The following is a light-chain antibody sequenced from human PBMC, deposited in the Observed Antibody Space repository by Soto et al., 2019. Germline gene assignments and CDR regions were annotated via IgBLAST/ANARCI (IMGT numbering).Light chain of an antibody. CDR1: QSVSSNY. CDR3: QQYGSSPT. J-gene: IGKJ1*01. V-gene: IGKV3-20*01. CDR2: DTS. Sequence: IVLTQSPGTLSLSPGERATLSCRASQSVSSNYLAWYQQKPGQAPRLLIYDTSSRASDIPDRFSGSGSGTDFTITISRLEPEDFAVYFCQQYGSSPTFGQGTKVEIK.